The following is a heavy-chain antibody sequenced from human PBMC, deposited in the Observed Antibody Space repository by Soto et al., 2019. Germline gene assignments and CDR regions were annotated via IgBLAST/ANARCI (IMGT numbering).Heavy chain of an antibody. D-gene: IGHD3-3*01. J-gene: IGHJ6*02. CDR1: GGSFSGYY. Sequence: SETLCLTCAVDGGSFSGYYWSWIRQPPGKGLEWIGEINHSGSTNYNPSLKSRVTISVDTSKNQFSLKLSSVTAADTAVYYCARGDFWSGYGVWGQGTTVTVSS. CDR3: ARGDFWSGYGV. V-gene: IGHV4-34*01. CDR2: INHSGST.